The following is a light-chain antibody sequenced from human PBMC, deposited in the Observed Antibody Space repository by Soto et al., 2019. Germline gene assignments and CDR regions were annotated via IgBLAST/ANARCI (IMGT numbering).Light chain of an antibody. CDR3: QQYHLDAT. CDR2: EAS. CDR1: QGISSY. V-gene: IGKV1-8*01. J-gene: IGKJ1*01. Sequence: AIRMTQSPSSFSASTGDRVTITCRASQGISSYLAWYQQKPGKAPNLLIYEASNLESGVPSRFGGSGSGTEFTLTISSLQPDDFATYYCQQYHLDATFGQGTKVDIK.